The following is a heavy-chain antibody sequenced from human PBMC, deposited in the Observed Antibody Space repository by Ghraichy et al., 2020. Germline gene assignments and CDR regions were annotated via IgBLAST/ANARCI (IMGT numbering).Heavy chain of an antibody. J-gene: IGHJ4*02. CDR1: GFTFSSYA. CDR2: MSYDGTNT. D-gene: IGHD2/OR15-2a*01. Sequence: LSLTCAASGFTFSSYAMHWVRQAPGKGLEWVALMSYDGTNTYYADSVKGRFTISRDNSKSTLYLQVNSLRAEDTAIYYCARDPRPGAILYYFDYWGQGTLVTVSS. V-gene: IGHV3-30*04. CDR3: ARDPRPGAILYYFDY.